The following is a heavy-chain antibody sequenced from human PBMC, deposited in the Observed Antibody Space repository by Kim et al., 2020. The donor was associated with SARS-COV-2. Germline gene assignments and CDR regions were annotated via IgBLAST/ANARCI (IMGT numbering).Heavy chain of an antibody. D-gene: IGHD3-16*01. CDR1: GFTVSSNY. J-gene: IGHJ6*02. CDR3: ARDFGDYGMDV. Sequence: GGSLRLSCAASGFTVSSNYMSWVRQAPGKGLEWVSVIYSGGSTYYADSVKGRFTISRDNSKNTLYFQMNSRRAEDTAGYYCARDFGDYGMDVWGQGTTVTAS. V-gene: IGHV3-53*01. CDR2: IYSGGST.